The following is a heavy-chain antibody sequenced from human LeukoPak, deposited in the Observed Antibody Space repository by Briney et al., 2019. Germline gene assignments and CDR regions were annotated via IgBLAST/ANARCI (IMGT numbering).Heavy chain of an antibody. D-gene: IGHD3-22*01. V-gene: IGHV4-34*01. CDR1: GGSFSGFH. Sequence: SETLSLTCAVYGGSFSGFHWIWIRQPPGKGLEWIGEINHSGSTNYNSSLKSRVTISVDTSKNQFSLKVSSVTAADTAVYYCASGLSASGYYYWGQGTLVTVSS. J-gene: IGHJ4*02. CDR2: INHSGST. CDR3: ASGLSASGYYY.